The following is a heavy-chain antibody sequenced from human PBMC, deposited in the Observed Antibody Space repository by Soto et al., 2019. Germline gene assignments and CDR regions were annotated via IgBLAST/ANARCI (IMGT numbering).Heavy chain of an antibody. V-gene: IGHV3-23*01. CDR2: IRGTDGTT. CDR1: GFTFSDYA. D-gene: IGHD1-26*01. J-gene: IGHJ4*02. CDR3: ARKGGSFYGPFDY. Sequence: PGGSLRLSXAASGFTFSDYAMSWVRQAPGKGLEWVSTIRGTDGTTYYSDSVKGRFTISRDNSKNTLYLRMNSLRAEDAAIYYCARKGGSFYGPFDYWGQGTLVTVSS.